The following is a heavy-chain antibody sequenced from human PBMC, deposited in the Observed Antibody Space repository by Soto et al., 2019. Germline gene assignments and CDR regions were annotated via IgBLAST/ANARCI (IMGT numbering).Heavy chain of an antibody. CDR3: AREGDGYNLGPSVDVDY. D-gene: IGHD5-12*01. CDR2: INPSGGST. CDR1: GYTFTTYY. V-gene: IGHV1-46*01. J-gene: IGHJ4*02. Sequence: QVQLVQSGAEVKKPGSSVKVSCKASGYTFTTYYMHWLRQAPGQGLEWMGVINPSGGSTSYAQKFQGRVTVTRDTSTSTLYMELSSLRSEDTAVYYCAREGDGYNLGPSVDVDYWGQGTLVTVSS.